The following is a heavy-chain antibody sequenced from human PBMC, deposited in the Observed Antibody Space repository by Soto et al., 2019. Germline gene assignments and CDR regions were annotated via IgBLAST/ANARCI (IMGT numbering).Heavy chain of an antibody. V-gene: IGHV1-18*01. D-gene: IGHD5-18*01. CDR2: ISVYNGNT. Sequence: ASVKVSCKASGYTFTSYGISWVRQAPGQGLEWMGWISVYNGNTNYAQKLQGRVAMTTDTSTSTAYMELRSLRSDDTAVYYCARDRGGYRYETGDYWGQGTLVTVSS. CDR1: GYTFTSYG. J-gene: IGHJ4*02. CDR3: ARDRGGYRYETGDY.